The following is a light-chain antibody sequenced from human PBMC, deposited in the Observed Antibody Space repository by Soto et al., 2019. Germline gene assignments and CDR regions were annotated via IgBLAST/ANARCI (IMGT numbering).Light chain of an antibody. V-gene: IGKV3-15*01. CDR2: GAS. Sequence: EVVRTQSPATLSVSPGESATLSCRASQSVSSYLAWYQQKPGQAPRLLIYGASTRATGIPARFSGSGSGTEFTLTIGSLQSEDFAVYFCQQYNSWPPWTFGPGTKVDIK. CDR3: QQYNSWPPWT. J-gene: IGKJ1*01. CDR1: QSVSSY.